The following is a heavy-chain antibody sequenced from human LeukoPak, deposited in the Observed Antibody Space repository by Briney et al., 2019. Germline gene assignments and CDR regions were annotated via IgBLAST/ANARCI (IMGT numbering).Heavy chain of an antibody. Sequence: SETLSLTCTVSGDSISTTYYWGWIRQPPGKGLEWVGFIYYAGTIHYSGSTYYNPSLKSRVAISVDTSTNQFSLSLSSVTAADTAVYYCARAPYDRNGVNWFDPWGQGALVIVSS. CDR1: GDSISTTYY. CDR3: ARAPYDRNGVNWFDP. D-gene: IGHD2-8*01. V-gene: IGHV4-39*07. J-gene: IGHJ5*02. CDR2: IYYAGTIHYSGST.